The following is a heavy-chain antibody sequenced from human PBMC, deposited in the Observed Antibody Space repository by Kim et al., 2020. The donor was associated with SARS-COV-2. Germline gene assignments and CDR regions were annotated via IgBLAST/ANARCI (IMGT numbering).Heavy chain of an antibody. Sequence: PSRKSRVTISVDTSKNQFSLKLSSVTAADTAVYYCARRSDDYGVTNWFDPWGQGTLVTVSS. D-gene: IGHD4-17*01. CDR3: ARRSDDYGVTNWFDP. V-gene: IGHV4-39*01. J-gene: IGHJ5*02.